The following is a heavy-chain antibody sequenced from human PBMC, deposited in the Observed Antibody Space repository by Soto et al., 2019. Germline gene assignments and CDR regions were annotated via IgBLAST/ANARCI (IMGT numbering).Heavy chain of an antibody. Sequence: GSLRLSCAASGFSVSSNYMSWVRQAPGKGLEWVSVIYGGGSTFYADSVKGRFTISRDDFKNTLYLQMNNLRAEDTAVYYCARETPVAQPAPYYYYAMDVWGQGTTVTVS. J-gene: IGHJ6*02. CDR3: ARETPVAQPAPYYYYAMDV. V-gene: IGHV3-53*01. CDR2: IYGGGST. CDR1: GFSVSSNY. D-gene: IGHD4-17*01.